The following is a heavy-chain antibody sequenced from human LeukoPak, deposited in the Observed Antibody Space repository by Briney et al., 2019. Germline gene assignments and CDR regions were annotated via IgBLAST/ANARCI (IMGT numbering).Heavy chain of an antibody. CDR2: IYYSGTA. J-gene: IGHJ4*02. D-gene: IGHD6-13*01. Sequence: SEALSLTCTVSGGSISSYYWSWIRQPPGKGLEWIGYIYYSGTANHNPSLKSRVTISVDTSKNQFSLKLSSVTAADTAVYYCARGVYIAAAQYGYWGQGTLVTVSS. V-gene: IGHV4-59*01. CDR3: ARGVYIAAAQYGY. CDR1: GGSISSYY.